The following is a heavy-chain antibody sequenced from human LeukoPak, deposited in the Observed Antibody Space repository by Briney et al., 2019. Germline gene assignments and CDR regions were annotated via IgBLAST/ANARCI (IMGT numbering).Heavy chain of an antibody. V-gene: IGHV3-48*01. D-gene: IGHD6-19*01. Sequence: PGGSLRLSCAASGFTFSSYSMNWVRQAPGKGLEWVSYISSSSSTIYYADSVKGRFTISRDNAKNSLYLQMNSLRAEDTAVYYCARMLGYSSGQGMDVWGQGTTVTVSS. CDR1: GFTFSSYS. CDR2: ISSSSSTI. CDR3: ARMLGYSSGQGMDV. J-gene: IGHJ6*02.